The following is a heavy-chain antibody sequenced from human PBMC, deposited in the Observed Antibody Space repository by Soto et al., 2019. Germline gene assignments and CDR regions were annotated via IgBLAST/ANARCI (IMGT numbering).Heavy chain of an antibody. CDR1: GFTFSDYY. CDR2: ISSGGSII. V-gene: IGHV3-11*01. J-gene: IGHJ3*02. D-gene: IGHD2-15*01. Sequence: GGSLRLSCAASGFTFSDYYMSWIRQAPGKGLEWVSYISSGGSIIYYADSVKGRFTISRDNAKHSLYLQMNSLRAEDTAVYYCARYGAYCSGGSCYSGDNDVFAISGQGTIVTVSS. CDR3: ARYGAYCSGGSCYSGDNDVFAI.